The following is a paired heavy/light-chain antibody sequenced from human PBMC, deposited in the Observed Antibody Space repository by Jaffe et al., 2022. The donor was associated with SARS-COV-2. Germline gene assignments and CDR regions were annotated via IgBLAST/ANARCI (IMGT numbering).Heavy chain of an antibody. CDR3: AKMEGFWGGKGWFDP. V-gene: IGHV3-23*01. J-gene: IGHJ5*02. CDR1: GFTFSNSA. D-gene: IGHD3-3*01. Sequence: VQLLESGGGLVQPGGSLRLSCAASGFTFSNSAMSWVRQTPRKGLEWVSCISGSDSATYHADSVKGRFTISRDNSKNTLYLQMSSLRAEDTGVYYCAKMEGFWGGKGWFDPWGQGTLVTVSS. CDR2: ISGSDSAT.
Light chain of an antibody. CDR2: WAY. J-gene: IGKJ5*01. CDR1: RSLLFSSNNMNY. CDR3: QQYYDPPST. Sequence: DIVMTQSPDSLAVSLGERATINCRSSRSLLFSSNNMNYLAWYQQRPGQPPKLLIHWAYTRESGVPDRFSGSGSGTDFTLTITSLQAEDVAVYYCQQYYDPPSTFGQGTRLEIK. V-gene: IGKV4-1*01.